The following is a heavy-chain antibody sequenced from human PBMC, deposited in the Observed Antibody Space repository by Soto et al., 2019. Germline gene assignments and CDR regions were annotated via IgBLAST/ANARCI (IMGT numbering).Heavy chain of an antibody. D-gene: IGHD6-19*01. V-gene: IGHV3-23*01. J-gene: IGHJ4*02. CDR2: ISSGGTTT. CDR3: AREGGSIGGWFGRKFDS. Sequence: GSLRLSCTASGFSFSTHAMSWVRQAPGKGLEWVSSISSGGTTTFYAASVEGRFTISRDKSKNTLYLQMNSLRADDTAVYYCAREGGSIGGWFGRKFDSWGQGTQVTVS. CDR1: GFSFSTHA.